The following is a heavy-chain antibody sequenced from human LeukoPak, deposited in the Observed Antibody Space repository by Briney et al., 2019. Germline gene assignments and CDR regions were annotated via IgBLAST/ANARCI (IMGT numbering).Heavy chain of an antibody. V-gene: IGHV3-15*01. CDR1: GFTFSNAW. CDR2: IKSKTDGGTT. D-gene: IGHD3-16*02. J-gene: IGHJ4*02. Sequence: GGSLRLSCAASGFTFSNAWMSWVRQAPGKGLGWVGRIKSKTDGGTTDYAAPVKGRFTISRDDSKNTLYLQMNSLKTEDTAVYYCTTGGSSLAGDYVWGSYRYGGGDYFDYWGQGTLVTVSS. CDR3: TTGGSSLAGDYVWGSYRYGGGDYFDY.